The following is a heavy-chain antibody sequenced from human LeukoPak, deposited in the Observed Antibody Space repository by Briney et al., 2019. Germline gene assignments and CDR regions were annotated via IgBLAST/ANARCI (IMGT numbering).Heavy chain of an antibody. Sequence: GGSLRLSCAVSGFTFSSYAMHWVRQAPGKGLEWVAIISYDGSNKYYADSVKGRFTISRDNSKNTLYLQMNNLRAEDTAVYYCARGGQYYDWLFLDYWGQGTLVTVSS. CDR1: GFTFSSYA. CDR3: ARGGQYYDWLFLDY. J-gene: IGHJ4*02. CDR2: ISYDGSNK. D-gene: IGHD3-9*01. V-gene: IGHV3-30-3*01.